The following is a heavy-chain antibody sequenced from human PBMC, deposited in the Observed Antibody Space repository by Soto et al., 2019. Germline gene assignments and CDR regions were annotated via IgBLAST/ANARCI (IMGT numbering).Heavy chain of an antibody. J-gene: IGHJ4*02. Sequence: EALSLICSVYGGSFSCYYWSGIRQPPGKVLEWIGEINHSGSTNYNPSLKRRVTLSVHTSKNQFSLKLSSVPAADKPVYYCARGPGGVEMVRWGQGTLVTVSS. CDR1: GGSFSCYY. D-gene: IGHD3-10*01. CDR3: ARGPGGVEMVR. CDR2: INHSGST. V-gene: IGHV4-34*01.